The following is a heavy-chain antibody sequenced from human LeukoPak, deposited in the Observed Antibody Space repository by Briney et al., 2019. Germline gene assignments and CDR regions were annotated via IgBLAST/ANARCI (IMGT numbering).Heavy chain of an antibody. J-gene: IGHJ5*02. V-gene: IGHV4-61*02. CDR3: ARAARIGGIAARGAWFDP. Sequence: SQTLSLTCTVSGGSISSGTYYWGWIRQPAGKGLEWIGRIHTSGSPIYNPSLKSRVTLSLDTSKDQFSLKLSSVTAADTAVYYCARAARIGGIAARGAWFDPWGQGTLVTVSS. CDR2: IHTSGSP. D-gene: IGHD6-13*01. CDR1: GGSISSGTYY.